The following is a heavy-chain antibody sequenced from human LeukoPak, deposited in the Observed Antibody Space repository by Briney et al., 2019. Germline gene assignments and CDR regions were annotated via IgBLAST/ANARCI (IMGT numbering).Heavy chain of an antibody. J-gene: IGHJ4*02. V-gene: IGHV4-59*01. CDR1: GGSISSYY. CDR2: IYYSGST. D-gene: IGHD6-13*01. Sequence: SETLSLTCTVSGGSISSYYWSWIRQPPGKGLEWIGYIYYSGSTNYNPSLKSRVTISVDTSKNQFSLKLSSVTAADTAVYYCARGVSPGIAAPYDYWGQGTLVTVSS. CDR3: ARGVSPGIAAPYDY.